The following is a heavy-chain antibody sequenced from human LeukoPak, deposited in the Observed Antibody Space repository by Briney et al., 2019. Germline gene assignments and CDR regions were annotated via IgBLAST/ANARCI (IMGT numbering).Heavy chain of an antibody. J-gene: IGHJ5*02. CDR3: ARRPKRDNWFDP. V-gene: IGHV5-51*01. CDR1: GYNFASYW. CDR2: IYPDDSDT. Sequence: GESLKISCKGSGYNFASYWISWVRQMPGKGLEWMGIIYPDDSDTRYSPSFQGQVTISVDKSISTTYLHWTSLKASDTAMYYCARRPKRDNWFDPWGQGTLVTVSS.